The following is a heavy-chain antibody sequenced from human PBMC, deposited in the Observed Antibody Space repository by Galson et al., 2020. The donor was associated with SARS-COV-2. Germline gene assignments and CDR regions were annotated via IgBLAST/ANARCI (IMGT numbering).Heavy chain of an antibody. CDR2: ISASNTYI. Sequence: ESLKISCAASGFTFSGHTMMWVRQATGKGLEWVSSISASNTYIYYADLVKGRFTISRDNAKNSVYLQMNSLRAEDTALYYCAREGEQLALDFWGQGTLVTVSS. D-gene: IGHD6-6*01. CDR3: AREGEQLALDF. V-gene: IGHV3-21*01. CDR1: GFTFSGHT. J-gene: IGHJ4*02.